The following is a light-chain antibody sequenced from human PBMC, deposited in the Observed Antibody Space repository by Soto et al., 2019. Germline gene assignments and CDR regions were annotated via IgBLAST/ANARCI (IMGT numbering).Light chain of an antibody. V-gene: IGKV1-39*01. CDR1: QSISTS. Sequence: DIQMTQSPSSLSASVGDRVTIACRGSQSISTSLNWYQQKPGKDPKLLIYVASSLQSGVASRFSGSGSGTYFTLTISSLQPEDCETYFCQQSYSTPFTFGQRTKLQIK. J-gene: IGKJ2*01. CDR2: VAS. CDR3: QQSYSTPFT.